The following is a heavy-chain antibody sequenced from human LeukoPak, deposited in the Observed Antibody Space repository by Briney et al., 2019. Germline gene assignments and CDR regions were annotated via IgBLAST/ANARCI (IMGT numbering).Heavy chain of an antibody. Sequence: ASVKVSCKASGYTFTGYYMHWVRQAPGQGLEWMGWINPNSGGTNYAQKFQGRVTMTRDTSISTAYMELSSLRSEDTAVYYCARAGGLGYCSGGSCYEGWFDPWGQGTLVTVSS. CDR1: GYTFTGYY. CDR3: ARAGGLGYCSGGSCYEGWFDP. J-gene: IGHJ5*02. CDR2: INPNSGGT. D-gene: IGHD2-15*01. V-gene: IGHV1-2*02.